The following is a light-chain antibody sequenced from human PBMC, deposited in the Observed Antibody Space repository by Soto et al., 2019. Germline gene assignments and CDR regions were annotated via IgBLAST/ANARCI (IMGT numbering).Light chain of an antibody. J-gene: IGKJ5*01. CDR2: GAS. V-gene: IGKV3-15*01. CDR3: QQRSNWPSIT. CDR1: QSVSSSY. Sequence: EIVMTQSPATLSVSPGERATLSCRASQSVSSSYLAWYQQKPGQAPRLLIYGASTRATGIPARFSGSGSGTEFTLTISSLQSEDFAVYYCQQRSNWPSITFGQGTRLEIK.